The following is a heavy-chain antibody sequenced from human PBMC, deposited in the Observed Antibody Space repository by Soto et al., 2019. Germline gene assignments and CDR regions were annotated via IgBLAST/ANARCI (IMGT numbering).Heavy chain of an antibody. D-gene: IGHD6-13*01. V-gene: IGHV3-53*02. J-gene: IGHJ5*02. CDR1: GFTVSTNY. Sequence: RLAQTGGGLIHAGGSLRLSCAASGFTVSTNYMGWVRQAPGKGLEWVSLINTGNSSFYADSVKGRFTISRDSSKNTLYLQMNSLRVEDTAVYYCVRVVAAAGTWGQGALVTVSS. CDR2: INTGNSS. CDR3: VRVVAAAGT.